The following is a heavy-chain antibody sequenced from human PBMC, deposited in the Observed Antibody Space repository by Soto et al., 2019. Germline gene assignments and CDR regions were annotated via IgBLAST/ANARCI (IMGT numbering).Heavy chain of an antibody. CDR1: GGSISNYY. CDR3: SRPNQGDYAFDI. CDR2: IYNSGNT. D-gene: IGHD2-21*02. J-gene: IGHJ3*02. V-gene: IGHV4-59*01. Sequence: QVQLHESGPGLVKPSETLSLTCTVSGGSISNYYWSWIRQPPGKGLEWIGYIYNSGNTKYNPSLNSRVTISVDTSKNQISLRLSSATAADTAVYFCSRPNQGDYAFDIWGQGTLVTVSS.